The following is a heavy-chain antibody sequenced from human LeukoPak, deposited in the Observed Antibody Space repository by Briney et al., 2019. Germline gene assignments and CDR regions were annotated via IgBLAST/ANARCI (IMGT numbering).Heavy chain of an antibody. Sequence: SETLSLTCTVSGGSISSSTYSWRWIRQPPGTGLEWIGYIYYSGTTYYNPSLKSRVTISVDTSKNQFSLTLTSVTAADTAVYYCARGPPDFYNSGSYYNGYNWFDSWGQGTLVTVSS. J-gene: IGHJ5*01. CDR2: IYYSGTT. D-gene: IGHD3-10*01. V-gene: IGHV4-61*05. CDR1: GGSISSSTYS. CDR3: ARGPPDFYNSGSYYNGYNWFDS.